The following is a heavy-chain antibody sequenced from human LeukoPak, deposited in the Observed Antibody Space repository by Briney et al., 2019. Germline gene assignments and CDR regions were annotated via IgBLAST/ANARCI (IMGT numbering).Heavy chain of an antibody. D-gene: IGHD4-11*01. V-gene: IGHV1-2*02. J-gene: IGHJ5*02. CDR1: GYTFTGYY. CDR3: AREEKVYSNYNWFDP. CDR2: INPNSGGT. Sequence: AASVKVSCKASGYTFTGYYMHWVRQAPGQGLEWMGWINPNSGGTNYAQKFQGRVTMTRDTSISTAYMELSRLRSDDTAVYYCAREEKVYSNYNWFDPWGQGTLVTVSS.